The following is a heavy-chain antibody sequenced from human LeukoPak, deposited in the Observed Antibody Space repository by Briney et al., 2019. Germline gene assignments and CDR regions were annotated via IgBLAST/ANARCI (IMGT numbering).Heavy chain of an antibody. Sequence: GSLRLSCAASGFTFSDYYMSWIRQAPGKGLEWVSYISSSGSTIYYADSVKGRFTTSRDNAKNSLYLQMNSLRAEDTAVYYCARDLNYYGSGSYYMGPHFDYWGQGTLVTVSS. CDR3: ARDLNYYGSGSYYMGPHFDY. CDR1: GFTFSDYY. CDR2: ISSSGSTI. V-gene: IGHV3-11*01. D-gene: IGHD3-10*01. J-gene: IGHJ4*02.